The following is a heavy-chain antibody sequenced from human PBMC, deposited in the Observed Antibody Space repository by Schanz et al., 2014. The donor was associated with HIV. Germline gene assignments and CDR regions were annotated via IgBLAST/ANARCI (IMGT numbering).Heavy chain of an antibody. V-gene: IGHV3-74*01. CDR3: ARGLYGSSNYGMDV. Sequence: EVQLVESGGGFVQPGGSLKLSCAASGFTFSSSWMHWVRQAPGKGLVWVSHIDTDWSTNYADSVKGRFTISRDDSKNTLYLQMTSLRAEDTAVYYCARGLYGSSNYGMDVWGQGTTVTVSS. CDR1: GFTFSSSW. J-gene: IGHJ6*02. CDR2: IDTDWST. D-gene: IGHD6-6*01.